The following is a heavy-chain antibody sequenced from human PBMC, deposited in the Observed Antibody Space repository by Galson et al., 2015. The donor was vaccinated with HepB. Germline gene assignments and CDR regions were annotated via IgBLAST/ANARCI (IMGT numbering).Heavy chain of an antibody. CDR1: GYTFTGYY. CDR2: INPNSGGT. CDR3: AYGDYYQPAAFDI. D-gene: IGHD4-17*01. Sequence: SVKVSCKASGYTFTGYYMHWVRQAPGQGLEWMGRINPNSGGTNYAQKFQGRVTMTRDTSISTAYMELSRLRSDDTAVYYCAYGDYYQPAAFDIWGQGTMVTVSS. V-gene: IGHV1-2*06. J-gene: IGHJ3*02.